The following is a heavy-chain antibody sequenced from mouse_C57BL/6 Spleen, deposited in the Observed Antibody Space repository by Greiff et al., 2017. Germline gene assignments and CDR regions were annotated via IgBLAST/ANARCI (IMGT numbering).Heavy chain of an antibody. CDR2: ISYDGSN. D-gene: IGHD2-5*01. V-gene: IGHV3-6*01. CDR1: GYSITSGYY. CDR3: AHYYSIYWYFDV. J-gene: IGHJ1*03. Sequence: EVQLVESGPGLVKPSQSLSLTCSVTGYSITSGYYWNWIRQFPGNKLEWMGYISYDGSNNYNPSLKNRISITRDTSKNQFFLKLNSVTTEDTATYYCAHYYSIYWYFDVWGTGTTVTVSS.